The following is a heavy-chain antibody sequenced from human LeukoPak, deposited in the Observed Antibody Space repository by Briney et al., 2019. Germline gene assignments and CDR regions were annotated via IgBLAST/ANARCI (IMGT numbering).Heavy chain of an antibody. CDR3: ARGRGGVTTGYFDY. J-gene: IGHJ4*02. Sequence: SETLSLTCNVSGGSIRGYYWSWIRQPPGKGLEWIGYIYSSGSTNYNPSLKSRVTMSVDTSKNQFSLKVSSVTAADTAVYYCARGRGGVTTGYFDYWGQGTLVTVSS. CDR1: GGSIRGYY. V-gene: IGHV4-59*01. D-gene: IGHD4-17*01. CDR2: IYSSGST.